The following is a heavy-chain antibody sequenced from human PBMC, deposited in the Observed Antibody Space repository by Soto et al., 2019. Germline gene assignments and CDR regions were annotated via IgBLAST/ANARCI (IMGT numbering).Heavy chain of an antibody. CDR2: IYSGGST. CDR1: GFTVSSNY. J-gene: IGHJ1*01. CDR3: ARDRIAVAGNPEYFQH. V-gene: IGHV3-66*01. D-gene: IGHD6-19*01. Sequence: EVQLVESGGGLVQPGGSLRLSCAASGFTVSSNYMSWVRQAPGKGLEWVSVIYSGGSTYYADSVKGRFTISRDNSKNSLDLQMNSLRAEDTAVYYCARDRIAVAGNPEYFQHWGPGTLVTVSS.